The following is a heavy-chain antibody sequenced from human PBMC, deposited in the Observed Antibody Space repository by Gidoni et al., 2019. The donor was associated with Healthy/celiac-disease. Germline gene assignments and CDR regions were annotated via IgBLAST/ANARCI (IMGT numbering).Heavy chain of an antibody. CDR1: GFTFSDYY. D-gene: IGHD3-3*01. CDR3: ARETTHYDFWSGYHPPDY. Sequence: QVQLVESGGGLVKPGGSLRLSCAASGFTFSDYYMSWIRQAPGKGLEWVSYISSSGSTIYYADSVKGLFTISRDNAKNSLYLQMNSLRAEDTAVYYCARETTHYDFWSGYHPPDYWGQGTLVTVSS. V-gene: IGHV3-11*01. J-gene: IGHJ4*02. CDR2: ISSSGSTI.